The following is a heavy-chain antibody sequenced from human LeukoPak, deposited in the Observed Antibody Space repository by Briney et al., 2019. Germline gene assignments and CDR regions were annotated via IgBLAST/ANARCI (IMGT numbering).Heavy chain of an antibody. D-gene: IGHD3-3*01. CDR1: GGSINSDY. Sequence: PSETLSLTCTVSGGSINSDYWNWIRQPPGKGLEWIGFIYYSGSTNYNPSLKSRVTISVDTSRNQFSLKLNSVTAADTAVYYCARSPIDDFWSGYTYYFDYWGQGTLVTVSS. CDR2: IYYSGST. V-gene: IGHV4-59*08. CDR3: ARSPIDDFWSGYTYYFDY. J-gene: IGHJ4*02.